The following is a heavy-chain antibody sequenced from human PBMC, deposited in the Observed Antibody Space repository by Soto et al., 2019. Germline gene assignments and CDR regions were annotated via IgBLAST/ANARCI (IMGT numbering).Heavy chain of an antibody. D-gene: IGHD3-22*01. CDR2: IYPGDSDT. CDR1: GFTFTSYW. J-gene: IGHJ4*02. CDR3: ARQIYDSDTGPNFQYYFDS. V-gene: IGHV5-51*01. Sequence: GESLKISCKASGFTFTSYWIAWVRQMPGKGLEWMGIIYPGDSDTSYSPSFQGQVTISADKSINTAYLQWSSLKASDTAMYYCARQIYDSDTGPNFQYYFDSWGQGTPVTVSS.